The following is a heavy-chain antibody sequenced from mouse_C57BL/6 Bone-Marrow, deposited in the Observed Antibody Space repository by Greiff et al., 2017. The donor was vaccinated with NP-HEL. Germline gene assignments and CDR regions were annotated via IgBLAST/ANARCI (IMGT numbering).Heavy chain of an antibody. CDR1: GYTFTSYG. J-gene: IGHJ2*01. CDR3: ARLGGIYYPIRGYFDY. Sequence: QVQLKQSGAELARPGASVKLSCKASGYTFTSYGISWVKQRTGQGLEWIGEIYPRSGNNYYNEKFKGKATLTADKSSSTAYMELRSLTSEDSAVYFCARLGGIYYPIRGYFDYWGQGTTLTVSS. CDR2: IYPRSGNN. D-gene: IGHD2-1*01. V-gene: IGHV1-81*01.